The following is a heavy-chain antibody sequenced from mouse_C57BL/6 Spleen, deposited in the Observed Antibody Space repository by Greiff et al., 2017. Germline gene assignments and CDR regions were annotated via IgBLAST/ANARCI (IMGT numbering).Heavy chain of an antibody. CDR2: INPSSGYT. Sequence: QVQLQQSGAELARPGASVKMSCKASGYTFTSYTMHWVKQRPGQGLEWIGYINPSSGYTKYNQKFKDKATLTADKSSSTAYMQLSSLTSEDYADYYCGRFLTGSFDYWGQGTTLTVSS. CDR1: GYTFTSYT. D-gene: IGHD4-1*01. V-gene: IGHV1-4*01. J-gene: IGHJ2*01. CDR3: GRFLTGSFDY.